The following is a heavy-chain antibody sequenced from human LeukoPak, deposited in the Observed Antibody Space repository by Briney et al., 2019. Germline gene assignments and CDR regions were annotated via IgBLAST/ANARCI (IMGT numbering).Heavy chain of an antibody. CDR1: GGTFSSYA. Sequence: ASVKVSCKASGGTFSSYAISWVRQAPGQGLEWMGGIIPIFGTANYAQKFQGRVTITADESTSTAYMELSSLRSEDTAVYYCARVEGTIAAADYWGQGTLVTVSS. D-gene: IGHD6-13*01. CDR3: ARVEGTIAAADY. V-gene: IGHV1-69*13. CDR2: IIPIFGTA. J-gene: IGHJ4*02.